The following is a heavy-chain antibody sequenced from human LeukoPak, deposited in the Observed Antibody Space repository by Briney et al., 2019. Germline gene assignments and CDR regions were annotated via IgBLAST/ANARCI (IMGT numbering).Heavy chain of an antibody. J-gene: IGHJ4*02. CDR1: GLTFSSYD. CDR2: FCGCGGST. CDR3: AKYGSGSYYYFDY. D-gene: IGHD3-10*01. V-gene: IGHV3-23*01. Sequence: GGSLRLSCAASGLTFSSYDVRWVRRAPGRGLVWVSAFCGCGGSTYYADSVKGRFTISRDNTKHTLYLQMNSLRAEDAAVYYCAKYGSGSYYYFDYWGQGTLVTVSS.